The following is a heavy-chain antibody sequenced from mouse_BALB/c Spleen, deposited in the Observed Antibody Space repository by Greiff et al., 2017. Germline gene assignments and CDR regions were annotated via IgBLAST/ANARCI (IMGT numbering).Heavy chain of an antibody. J-gene: IGHJ4*01. CDR2: INPSNGRT. CDR3: ARYYGSRYYAMDY. V-gene: IGHV1S81*02. D-gene: IGHD1-1*01. Sequence: QVQLQQPGAELVKPGASVKLSCKASGYTFTSYWMHWVKQRPGQGLEWIGEINPSNGRTNYNEKFKSKATLTVDKSSSTAYMQLSSLTSEDSAVYYCARYYGSRYYAMDYWGQGTSVTVSS. CDR1: GYTFTSYW.